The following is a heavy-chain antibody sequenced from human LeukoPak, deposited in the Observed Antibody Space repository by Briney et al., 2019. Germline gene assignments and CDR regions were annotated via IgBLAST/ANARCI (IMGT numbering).Heavy chain of an antibody. D-gene: IGHD5-18*01. V-gene: IGHV4-59*12. CDR2: IYYSGST. CDR3: AREGYSYGIDY. J-gene: IGHJ4*02. CDR1: GGSISSYY. Sequence: PSETLSLTCTVSGGSISSYYWSWIRQPPGKGLEWIGYIYYSGSTNYNPSLKGRVTISVDTSKNQFSLKLSSVTAADTAVYYCAREGYSYGIDYWGQGTLVTVSS.